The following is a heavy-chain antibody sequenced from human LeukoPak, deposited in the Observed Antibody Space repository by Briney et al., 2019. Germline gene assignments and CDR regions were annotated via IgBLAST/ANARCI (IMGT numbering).Heavy chain of an antibody. CDR2: IYYSGST. V-gene: IGHV4-59*01. CDR3: ARGGNWGMFFFDS. Sequence: PSETLSLTCTVSGGSISSYYWSWIRQPPGKGLEWIGYIYYSGSTNYEPSLKSRVTISVDTSKNQFSLNLRSVTAADTAVYFCARGGNWGMFFFDSWGQGTLVTVSP. J-gene: IGHJ4*02. D-gene: IGHD7-27*01. CDR1: GGSISSYY.